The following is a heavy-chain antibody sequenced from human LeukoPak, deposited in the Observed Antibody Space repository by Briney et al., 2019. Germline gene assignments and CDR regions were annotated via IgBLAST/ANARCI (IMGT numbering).Heavy chain of an antibody. J-gene: IGHJ4*02. CDR2: ISYDGSNK. CDR1: GFTFSSYG. CDR3: AIDFDY. Sequence: GRSLRLSCAASGFTFSSYGMHWVRQASGKGLEWVAVISYDGSNKYYADSVKGRFTISRDNSKNTLYLQMNSLRAEDTAVYYCAIDFDYWGQGTLVTVSS. V-gene: IGHV3-30*03.